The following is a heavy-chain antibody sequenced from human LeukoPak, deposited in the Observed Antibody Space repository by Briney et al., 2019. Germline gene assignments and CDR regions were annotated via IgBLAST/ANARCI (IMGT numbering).Heavy chain of an antibody. CDR1: GFIFSSYA. CDR2: ISCDGSNK. D-gene: IGHD6-13*01. V-gene: IGHV3-30*04. Sequence: PGRSLRLSCAASGFIFSSYAMHWVRQAPGKGLEWVAVISCDGSNKYYADSVKGRFTISRVNSKNTLYLQMNSLRAEDTAVYYCARGGSSWDFAFDIWGQGTMVTVSS. CDR3: ARGGSSWDFAFDI. J-gene: IGHJ3*02.